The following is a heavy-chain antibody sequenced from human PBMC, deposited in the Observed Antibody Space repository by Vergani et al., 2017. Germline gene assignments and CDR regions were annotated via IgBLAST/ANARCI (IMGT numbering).Heavy chain of an antibody. J-gene: IGHJ6*02. V-gene: IGHV5-51*01. CDR3: ARAMRERHYAGGMDV. CDR1: GYSFTSYW. Sequence: EVQLVQSGAEVKKPGESLKISCKGSGYSFTSYWIGWVRQRPGKGLEWMGIIYPGDSATRYSPAFQGQVTSSADKSIRTAYLQWSSLKAADTAMYYGARAMRERHYAGGMDVWGQGTTVTVSS. D-gene: IGHD4-23*01. CDR2: IYPGDSAT.